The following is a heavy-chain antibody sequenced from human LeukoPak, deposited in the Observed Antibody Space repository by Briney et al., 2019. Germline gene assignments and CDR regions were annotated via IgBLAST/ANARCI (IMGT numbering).Heavy chain of an antibody. D-gene: IGHD6-13*01. CDR3: AGLAAADY. CDR1: GFTFSSYG. V-gene: IGHV3-21*01. CDR2: IGSSSSDI. J-gene: IGHJ4*02. Sequence: PGGSLRLSCAASGFTFSSYGMSWVRQAPGKGLEWVSSIGSSSSDIYYADSVKGRFTISRDNAKNSLYLQMNSLRAEDTAVYYCAGLAAADYWGQGTLVTVSS.